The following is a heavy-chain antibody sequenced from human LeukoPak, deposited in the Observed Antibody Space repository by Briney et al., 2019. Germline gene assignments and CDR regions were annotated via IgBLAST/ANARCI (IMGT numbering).Heavy chain of an antibody. CDR2: IYTSGST. CDR1: GGSIRSSSYY. D-gene: IGHD3-10*01. V-gene: IGHV4-61*02. Sequence: SETLSLTCTVSGGSIRSSSYYWSWIRQPAGKGLEWIGRIYTSGSTNYNPSLKSRVTMSVDTSKNQFSLKLSSVTAADTAVYYCARDYYGSGSYARFDPWGQGTLVTVSS. CDR3: ARDYYGSGSYARFDP. J-gene: IGHJ5*02.